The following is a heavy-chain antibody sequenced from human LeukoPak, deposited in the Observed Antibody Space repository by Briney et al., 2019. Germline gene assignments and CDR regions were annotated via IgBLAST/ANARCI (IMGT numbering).Heavy chain of an antibody. V-gene: IGHV3-23*01. D-gene: IGHD6-19*01. CDR2: ITGTGGST. CDR1: GFSLSTYG. J-gene: IGHJ4*02. Sequence: GGSLRLSCAASGFSLSTYGVSWVRQPPGKGLEWFSGITGTGGSTYYADSVKGRFTVSRDTSKNTLYLQMNSLRAEDTAIYYCAKDHGTAVAGFYYWGQGTLVTVPS. CDR3: AKDHGTAVAGFYY.